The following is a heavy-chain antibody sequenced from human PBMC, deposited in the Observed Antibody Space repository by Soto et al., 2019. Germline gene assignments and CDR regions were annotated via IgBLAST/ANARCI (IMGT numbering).Heavy chain of an antibody. Sequence: QVQLQESGPGLVKPSETLSLTCTVSGGSVSSGSYYWSWIRQPPGKGLEWIGYIYYSGSTNYNPFLKSRVTISVDTSKNQFSLKLSSVTAADTAVYYCARERYLNYFDYWGQGTLVTVSS. J-gene: IGHJ4*02. CDR2: IYYSGST. V-gene: IGHV4-61*01. CDR1: GGSVSSGSYY. CDR3: ARERYLNYFDY. D-gene: IGHD3-9*01.